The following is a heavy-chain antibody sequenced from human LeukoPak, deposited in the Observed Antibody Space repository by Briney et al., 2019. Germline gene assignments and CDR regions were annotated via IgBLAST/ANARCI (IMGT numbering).Heavy chain of an antibody. V-gene: IGHV4-59*01. J-gene: IGHJ2*01. CDR2: IFYSGST. D-gene: IGHD2-15*01. Sequence: PSETLSLTCTVSGGSISSYYWTWIRQPPGKGLEWIGYIFYSGSTNYSPSLKSRVAISVETSKNQFSLKLNSVTTADTAVYYCARGYSSGGSCHSGRYYFDFWGRGTLVTVSS. CDR3: ARGYSSGGSCHSGRYYFDF. CDR1: GGSISSYY.